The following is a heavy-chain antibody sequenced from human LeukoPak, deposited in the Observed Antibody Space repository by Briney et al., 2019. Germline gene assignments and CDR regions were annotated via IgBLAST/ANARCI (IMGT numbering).Heavy chain of an antibody. Sequence: RTSETLSLTCTVSGDSVRTSNSYWGWIRQPPGKGLEWIGSMFYSGNTYYNPSLKSRVTISVDTSKNQLSLRLSSVTAADTAVYYCVRHPHYYFDNSARWGQGTLVTVSS. CDR1: GDSVRTSNSY. CDR3: VRHPHYYFDNSAR. J-gene: IGHJ4*02. CDR2: MFYSGNT. D-gene: IGHD3-22*01. V-gene: IGHV4-39*01.